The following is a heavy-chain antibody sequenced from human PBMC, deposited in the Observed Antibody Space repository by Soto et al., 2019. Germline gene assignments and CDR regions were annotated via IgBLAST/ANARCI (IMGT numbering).Heavy chain of an antibody. CDR2: ISAHNGNT. J-gene: IGHJ4*02. Sequence: QVHLVQSGAEVKKPGASVKVSCKASGYTFTSYGITWVRQAPGQGLEWMGWISAHNGNTDYAQKLQGRVIVTRDTSTSTAYMELRCLISDDTAVYYSARGRYGDYWGQGALVTVSS. V-gene: IGHV1-18*01. CDR3: ARGRYGDY. CDR1: GYTFTSYG. D-gene: IGHD1-1*01.